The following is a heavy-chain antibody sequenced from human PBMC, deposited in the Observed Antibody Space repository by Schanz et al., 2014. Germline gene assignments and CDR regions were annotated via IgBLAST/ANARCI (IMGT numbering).Heavy chain of an antibody. CDR1: GFTFSSYT. J-gene: IGHJ4*02. CDR3: ARGTPFRCDY. V-gene: IGHV3-21*01. D-gene: IGHD3-16*01. Sequence: VQLVESGGGLVQPGGSLRLSCAVSGFTFSSYTMKWVRQAPGKGLEWVSSISSTSTYLYYADSVKGRFTISRDSARNSLYLQMSSLRAEDTAVYYCARGTPFRCDYWGQGTLVTVSS. CDR2: ISSTSTYL.